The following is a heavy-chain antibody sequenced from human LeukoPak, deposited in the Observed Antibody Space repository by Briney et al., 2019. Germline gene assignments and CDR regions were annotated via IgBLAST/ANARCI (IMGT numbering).Heavy chain of an antibody. V-gene: IGHV3-9*03. Sequence: GGSLRLSCAASGFTFDDYAMHWVRQAPGKGLEWVSGISWNSGSVGYADSVKGRFTISRDNAKNSLYLQMNSLRAEDMALYYCAKDLGGISFAFDIWGQGTKVTVSS. CDR3: AKDLGGISFAFDI. CDR2: ISWNSGSV. J-gene: IGHJ3*02. CDR1: GFTFDDYA. D-gene: IGHD4-23*01.